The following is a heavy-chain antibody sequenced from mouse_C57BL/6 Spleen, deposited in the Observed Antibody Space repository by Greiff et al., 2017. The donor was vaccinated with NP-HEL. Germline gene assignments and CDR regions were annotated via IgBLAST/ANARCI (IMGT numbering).Heavy chain of an antibody. CDR3: AWVNWEYYYAMDY. D-gene: IGHD4-1*01. CDR2: IYPGSGST. CDR1: GYTFTSYW. J-gene: IGHJ4*01. V-gene: IGHV1-55*01. Sequence: VQLQQSGAELVKPGASVKMSCKASGYTFTSYWITWVKQRPGQGLEWIGDIYPGSGSTNYNEKFKSKATLTVDTSSSTAYMQLSSLTSEDSAVYYCAWVNWEYYYAMDYWGQGTSVTVSS.